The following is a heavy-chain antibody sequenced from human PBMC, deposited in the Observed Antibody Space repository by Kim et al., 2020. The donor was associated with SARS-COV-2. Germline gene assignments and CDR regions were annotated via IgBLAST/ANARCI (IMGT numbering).Heavy chain of an antibody. Sequence: CPTGSHNYDPSLNSRVTISVDTSKNQFSLKLSSVTAADTAVYYCARGLTTGGQGTLVTVSS. CDR2: CPTGSH. D-gene: IGHD1-1*01. V-gene: IGHV4-4*08. J-gene: IGHJ4*02. CDR3: ARGLTT.